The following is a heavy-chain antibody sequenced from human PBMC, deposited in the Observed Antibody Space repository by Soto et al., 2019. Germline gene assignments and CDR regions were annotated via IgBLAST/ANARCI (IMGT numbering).Heavy chain of an antibody. CDR1: GFTFDDYG. V-gene: IGHV3-20*04. D-gene: IGHD2-15*01. J-gene: IGHJ4*02. Sequence: EVQLVESGGGVVRPGGSLRLSCAASGFTFDDYGMNWVRQGPGKGLEWVSGTNWNGGRIDYADSVKGRFTISRDNARNSLDLQMNSLRVEDTALYYCARSRAGSSFPPFVDWGQGALVTVSS. CDR3: ARSRAGSSFPPFVD. CDR2: TNWNGGRI.